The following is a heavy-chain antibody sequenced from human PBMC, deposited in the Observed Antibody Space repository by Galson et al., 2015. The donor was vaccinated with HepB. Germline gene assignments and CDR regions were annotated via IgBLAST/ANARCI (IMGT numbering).Heavy chain of an antibody. Sequence: SLRLSCAASGFTFSSYGMHWVRQAPGKGLEWVAVISYDGSNKYYADSVKGRFTISRDNSKNTLYLQMNSLRAEDTAVYYCAKGVEQNYYDSSPDYWGQGTLVTVSS. D-gene: IGHD3-22*01. CDR3: AKGVEQNYYDSSPDY. CDR1: GFTFSSYG. J-gene: IGHJ4*02. V-gene: IGHV3-30*18. CDR2: ISYDGSNK.